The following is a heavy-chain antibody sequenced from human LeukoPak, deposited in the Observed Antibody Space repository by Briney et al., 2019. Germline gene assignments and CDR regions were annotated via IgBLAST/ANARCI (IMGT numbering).Heavy chain of an antibody. CDR3: AKGDRRRYCSSTSCYGLDY. J-gene: IGHJ4*02. CDR2: IRYDGSNK. CDR1: GFTFSSYG. D-gene: IGHD2-2*01. Sequence: GGSLRLSCAASGFTFSSYGMHWVRQAPGKGLEWVAFIRYDGSNKYYADSVKGRFTISRDNSKNTLYLQMNSLRAEDTAVYYCAKGDRRRYCSSTSCYGLDYWGQGTLVTVSS. V-gene: IGHV3-30*02.